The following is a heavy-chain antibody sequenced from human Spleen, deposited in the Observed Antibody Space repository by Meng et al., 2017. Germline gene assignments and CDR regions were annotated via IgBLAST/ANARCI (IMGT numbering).Heavy chain of an antibody. CDR1: GGSFSDYY. J-gene: IGHJ2*01. Sequence: QVLFRQWGPGLLKPSETLSLTCVVSGGSFSDYYWSWIRQPPGKGLEWIGEINHSGSTNYNPSLESRATISVDTSQNNLSLKLSSVTAADSAVYYCARGVVGDYWYFDLWGRGTLVTVSS. CDR2: INHSGST. V-gene: IGHV4-34*01. CDR3: ARGVVGDYWYFDL. D-gene: IGHD3-10*01.